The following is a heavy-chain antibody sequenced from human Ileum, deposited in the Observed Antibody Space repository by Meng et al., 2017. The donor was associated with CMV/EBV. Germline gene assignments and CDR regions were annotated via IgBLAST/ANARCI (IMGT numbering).Heavy chain of an antibody. V-gene: IGHV3-23*01. CDR3: VVLGSTTLPLES. J-gene: IGHJ4*02. CDR2: INGDSGTT. Sequence: EVTFFGAVGGGVQPGGSLRLYCAASGFPFNIYGMSWVRQAPGKGLEWVSLINGDSGTTYYADSVKGRFTVSRDNAKSTLYLQMNNLRVDDTATYYCVVLGSTTLPLESWGQGTLVTVSS. CDR1: GFPFNIYG. D-gene: IGHD1-26*01.